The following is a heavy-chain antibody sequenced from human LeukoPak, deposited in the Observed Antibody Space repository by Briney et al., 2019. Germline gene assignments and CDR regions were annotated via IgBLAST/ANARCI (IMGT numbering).Heavy chain of an antibody. CDR1: GYSINNGYY. CDR2: INRSGAS. V-gene: IGHV4-38-2*01. Sequence: SETLSLTCAVSGYSINNGYYWGWIRQPPGKGLEWMANINRSGASYYNSSLKSRDTLSIETTKNQFCLKMRTVSAADSAAYYCARLRNYYDSSGDDYWAREPWSASPQ. D-gene: IGHD3-22*01. CDR3: ARLRNYYDSSGDDY. J-gene: IGHJ4*02.